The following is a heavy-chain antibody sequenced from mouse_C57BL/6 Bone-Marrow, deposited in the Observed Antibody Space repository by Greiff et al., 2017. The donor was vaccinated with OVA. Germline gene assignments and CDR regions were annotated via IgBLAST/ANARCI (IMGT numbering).Heavy chain of an antibody. D-gene: IGHD2-1*01. CDR3: ARLRGNGWYFDV. V-gene: IGHV5-12*01. Sequence: EVQRVESGGGLVQPGGSLKLSCAASGFTFSDYYMYWVRQTPEKRLEWVAYISNGGGSTYYPDTVKGRFTISRDNAKNTLYLQMSRLKSEDTAMYYCARLRGNGWYFDVWGTGTTVTVSS. J-gene: IGHJ1*03. CDR1: GFTFSDYY. CDR2: ISNGGGST.